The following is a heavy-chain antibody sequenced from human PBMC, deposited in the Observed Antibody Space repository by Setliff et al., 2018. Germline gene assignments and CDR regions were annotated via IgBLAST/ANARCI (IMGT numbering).Heavy chain of an antibody. CDR1: GFTFSDYY. CDR3: AREDYYDSSGLDY. CDR2: ISSSGSTI. J-gene: IGHJ4*02. V-gene: IGHV3-11*01. Sequence: GGSLRLSCAASGFTFSDYYMSWIRQAPGKGLEWVSYISSSGSTIYYADSVKGRFTISRDNAKNSLYLQMNSLRAEDTTVYYCAREDYYDSSGLDYWGQGTLVTVSS. D-gene: IGHD3-22*01.